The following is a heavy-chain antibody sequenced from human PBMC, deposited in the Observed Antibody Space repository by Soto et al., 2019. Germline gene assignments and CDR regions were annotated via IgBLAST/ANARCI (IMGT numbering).Heavy chain of an antibody. CDR2: ISSSSSYI. D-gene: IGHD3-3*01. J-gene: IGHJ4*02. CDR1: GFTFSSYS. V-gene: IGHV3-21*01. CDR3: ARGPYDFWSAPAGFVSD. Sequence: GGSLRLSCAASGFTFSSYSMNWVRQAPGKGLEWVSSISSSSSYIYYADSVKGRFTISRDNAKNSLYLQMNSLRAEDTAVYYCARGPYDFWSAPAGFVSDWGQGTLVTVSS.